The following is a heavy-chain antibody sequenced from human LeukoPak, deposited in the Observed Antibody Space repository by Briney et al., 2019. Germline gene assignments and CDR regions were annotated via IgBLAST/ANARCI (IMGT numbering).Heavy chain of an antibody. V-gene: IGHV1-46*01. J-gene: IGHJ6*02. CDR3: ARGAMAGLTPRLPDYAMDV. CDR2: INPSGGST. Sequence: ASVKVSCKASGYTFTSSYMHWVRQAPGQGLEWMGIINPSGGSTSYAQKFQGRVTMTRDTSTSTVYMELSSLRSQDTAVYYCARGAMAGLTPRLPDYAMDVWGQGTTVTVSS. CDR1: GYTFTSSY. D-gene: IGHD6-19*01.